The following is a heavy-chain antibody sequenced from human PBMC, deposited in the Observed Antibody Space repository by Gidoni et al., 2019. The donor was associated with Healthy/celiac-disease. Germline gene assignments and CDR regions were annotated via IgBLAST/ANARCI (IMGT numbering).Heavy chain of an antibody. J-gene: IGHJ3*02. Sequence: EVQLVESGGGLVQPGGSLRLSCAASGFTFSSYEMNWVRQAPGKGLEWVSYISSSGSTIYYADSVKGRFTISRDNAKNSLYLQMNSLRAEDTAVYYCARERPSYYDSSGYYYANDAFDIWGQGTMVTVSS. V-gene: IGHV3-48*03. CDR1: GFTFSSYE. CDR2: ISSSGSTI. D-gene: IGHD3-22*01. CDR3: ARERPSYYDSSGYYYANDAFDI.